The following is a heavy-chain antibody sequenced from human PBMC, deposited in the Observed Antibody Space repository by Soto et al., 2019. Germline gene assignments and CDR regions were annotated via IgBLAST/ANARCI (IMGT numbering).Heavy chain of an antibody. V-gene: IGHV1-18*04. CDR2: ISPYNGNT. J-gene: IGHJ6*02. CDR1: GYTFTSYG. D-gene: IGHD3-3*01. Sequence: ASVKVSCKASGYTFTSYGISWVRQAPGQGLEWMGWISPYNGNTNYAQKLQGRVTMTRDTSTSTAYMELSSLRSEDTAVYYCAREAARFLEWLLEVWGQGTTVTVSS. CDR3: AREAARFLEWLLEV.